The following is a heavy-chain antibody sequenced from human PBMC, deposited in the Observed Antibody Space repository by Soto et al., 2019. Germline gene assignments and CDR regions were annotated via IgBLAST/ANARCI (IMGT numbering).Heavy chain of an antibody. CDR1: GGTFSSYA. CDR3: ARFKSYSGGDCYPGYGMDV. D-gene: IGHD2-21*02. V-gene: IGHV1-69*13. Sequence: SVKVSCKASGGTFSSYAISWVRQAPGQGLEWMGGIIPIFGTANYAQKFQGRVTITADESTSTAYMELSSLRSEDTAVYYCARFKSYSGGDCYPGYGMDVWGQGTTVTVSS. J-gene: IGHJ6*02. CDR2: IIPIFGTA.